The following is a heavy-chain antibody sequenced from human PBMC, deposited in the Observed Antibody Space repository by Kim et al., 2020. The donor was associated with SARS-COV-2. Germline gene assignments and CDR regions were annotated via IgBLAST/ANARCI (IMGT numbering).Heavy chain of an antibody. Sequence: GGSLRLSCVGSGFTFKDYGMNWVRQAPGKGLEWISVIYSGGRSSYYADSVKGRFTVSRDNSRNIFYLQMNSLRADDTAVYYCAKDGSDWSQPQRPMDHWGQGTLVVVSA. CDR3: AKDGSDWSQPQRPMDH. CDR1: GFTFKDYG. V-gene: IGHV3-23*03. J-gene: IGHJ4*02. D-gene: IGHD2-21*01. CDR2: IYSGGRSS.